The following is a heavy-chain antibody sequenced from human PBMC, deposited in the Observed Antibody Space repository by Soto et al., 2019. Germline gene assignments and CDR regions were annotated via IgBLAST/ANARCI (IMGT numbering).Heavy chain of an antibody. J-gene: IGHJ4*02. Sequence: QMQLVESGGGVVQPGGSLRLSCAASGFTLSSFAMHWVRQAPGKGLEWVAATSYDGLNTFYGESERGRFSFSRDPSKNTLFLKIDSLKPEDSAVYFCANSSSGIRDYFDSWGRGTLVTVSS. D-gene: IGHD3-10*01. CDR3: ANSSSGIRDYFDS. V-gene: IGHV3-30*04. CDR1: GFTLSSFA. CDR2: TSYDGLNT.